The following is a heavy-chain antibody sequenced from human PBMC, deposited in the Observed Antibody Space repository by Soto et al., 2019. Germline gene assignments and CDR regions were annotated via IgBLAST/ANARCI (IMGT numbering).Heavy chain of an antibody. CDR2: IWYDGSNK. D-gene: IGHD3-10*01. CDR3: ARAYDGGSFDY. J-gene: IGHJ4*02. CDR1: GFTFSSYG. Sequence: QVQLVESGGGVVQPGRSLRLSCAASGFTFSSYGMHWVRQAPGKGLEWVAVIWYDGSNKYYADSVKGRFTISRDNSKNTLYLQMNSLRAEDTAVYYCARAYDGGSFDYWGQGTLVTVSS. V-gene: IGHV3-33*01.